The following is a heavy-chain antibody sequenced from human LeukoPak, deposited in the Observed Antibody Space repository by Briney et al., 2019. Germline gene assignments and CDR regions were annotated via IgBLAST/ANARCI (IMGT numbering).Heavy chain of an antibody. CDR2: INPNSGGT. CDR3: ARVGYDSSGSTHYFDY. V-gene: IGHV1-2*02. J-gene: IGHJ4*02. D-gene: IGHD3-22*01. CDR1: GYTFTGYY. Sequence: ASVKVSCKASGYTFTGYYMHWVRQAPGQGLEWMGWINPNSGGTNYAQKFQGRVTMTRDTSISTAYMELSRLRSDDTAVYYCARVGYDSSGSTHYFDYWGQGTLVTVSS.